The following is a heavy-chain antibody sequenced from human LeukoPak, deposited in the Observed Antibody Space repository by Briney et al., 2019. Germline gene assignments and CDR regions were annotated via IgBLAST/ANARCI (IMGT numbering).Heavy chain of an antibody. CDR1: GYTFTSYG. Sequence: GASVKVSCKASGYTFTSYGISWVRQAPGQGLEWMGWISAYNGNTNYAQKLQGRVTMTTDTSTSTAYMELRSLRSDDTAVYYCARDRVGIAAAGRSWFDLWGQGTLVTVSS. CDR2: ISAYNGNT. D-gene: IGHD6-13*01. J-gene: IGHJ5*02. CDR3: ARDRVGIAAAGRSWFDL. V-gene: IGHV1-18*01.